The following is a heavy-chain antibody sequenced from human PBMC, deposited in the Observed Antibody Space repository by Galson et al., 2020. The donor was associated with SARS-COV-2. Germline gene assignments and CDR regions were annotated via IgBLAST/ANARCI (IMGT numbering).Heavy chain of an antibody. J-gene: IGHJ6*04. Sequence: GGSLRLSCAASGFTFSNAWMSWVRQAPGKGLEWVGRIKSKTDGGTTDYAARVKGRFTISRDDSKNTLYLQMNSLKTEDTAVYYCTTEDPQYCSSTSCYPAMDVWGKGTTVTVSS. CDR2: IKSKTDGGTT. V-gene: IGHV3-15*01. D-gene: IGHD2-2*01. CDR3: TTEDPQYCSSTSCYPAMDV. CDR1: GFTFSNAW.